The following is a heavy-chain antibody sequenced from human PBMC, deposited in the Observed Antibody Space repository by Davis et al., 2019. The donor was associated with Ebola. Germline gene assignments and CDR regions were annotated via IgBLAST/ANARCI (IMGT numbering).Heavy chain of an antibody. V-gene: IGHV4-59*01. J-gene: IGHJ5*02. D-gene: IGHD6-19*01. CDR2: VYYTGSA. Sequence: SETLSLTCNVSRGFISSFYWTWIRQSPPTGLEWLGYVYYTGSANYNPSVRSRATISVDTSKKQFSLSLKSVTAADTAVYYCARSEGSSFLKWFDPWGKGSTVTVSP. CDR3: ARSEGSSFLKWFDP. CDR1: RGFISSFY.